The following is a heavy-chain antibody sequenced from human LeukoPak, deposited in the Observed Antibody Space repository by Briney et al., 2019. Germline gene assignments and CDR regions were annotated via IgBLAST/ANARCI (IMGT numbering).Heavy chain of an antibody. J-gene: IGHJ5*02. CDR3: ARGGHYYGSGSPDWFDP. Sequence: SETLSLTCTVSGGSISSYYWSWIRQPAGKGLEWIGRIYTSGSTNYNPSLKSRVTMSVDTSKNQFSLKLSSVTAADTAVYYCARGGHYYGSGSPDWFDPWGQGTLVTVSS. V-gene: IGHV4-4*07. CDR1: GGSISSYY. D-gene: IGHD3-10*01. CDR2: IYTSGST.